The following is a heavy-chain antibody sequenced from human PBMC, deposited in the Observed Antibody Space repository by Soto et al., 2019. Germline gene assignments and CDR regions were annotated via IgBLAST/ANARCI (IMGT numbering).Heavy chain of an antibody. CDR3: ASARGELPRFDY. CDR1: GFSISSYY. V-gene: IGHV4-59*01. D-gene: IGHD1-26*01. J-gene: IGHJ4*02. Sequence: SETLSLTCTVSGFSISSYYWSWIRQPPGKGLEWIGYIYYSGSTNYNPSLKSRVTISVDTSKNQFSLKLSSVTAADTAVYYGASARGELPRFDYWGQGTLVTVSS. CDR2: IYYSGST.